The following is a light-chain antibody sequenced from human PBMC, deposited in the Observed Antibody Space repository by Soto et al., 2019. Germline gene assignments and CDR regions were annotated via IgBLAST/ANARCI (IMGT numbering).Light chain of an antibody. CDR2: EVS. CDR3: SSCSATATLV. CDR1: SSDVGNHNF. V-gene: IGLV2-23*02. J-gene: IGLJ3*02. Sequence: QSALTQPASVSGSPGQSITMSCTGTSSDVGNHNFVSWYQQHPGKAPKVIIYEVSRRPSGISNRFSGSKSGNTASLTISGLRAEDEADYFCSSCSATATLVFGGGTKVTVL.